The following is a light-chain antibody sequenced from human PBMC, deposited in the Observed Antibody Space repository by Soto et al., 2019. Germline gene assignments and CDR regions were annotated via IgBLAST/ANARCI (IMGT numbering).Light chain of an antibody. CDR3: QSYRKLPNT. CDR2: GAS. CDR1: QSVSSSY. J-gene: IGKJ4*02. Sequence: EVVLTQSPASLALSPGESATLSCRTSQSVSSSYLAWYQQKPGQAPRLLIYGASFKATGITDRFSGSGFGTDFTLSISRLEPEDFACYYFQSYRKLPNTFGGGTRVE. V-gene: IGKV3-20*01.